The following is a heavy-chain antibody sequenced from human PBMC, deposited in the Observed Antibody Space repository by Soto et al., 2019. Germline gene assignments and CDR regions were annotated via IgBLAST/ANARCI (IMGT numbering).Heavy chain of an antibody. Sequence: QVQLVQSGAEVKKPGSSVKVSCKASGGTFSSYAISWVRQAPGQGLEWMGGIIPIFGTANYAQKFQGRVTITADESTSTGDMELGSVRSEDTAVYYCAREGAAIHYYYYGMDVWGQGTTVTVSS. CDR3: AREGAAIHYYYYGMDV. CDR2: IIPIFGTA. V-gene: IGHV1-69*12. CDR1: GGTFSSYA. J-gene: IGHJ6*02. D-gene: IGHD2-21*02.